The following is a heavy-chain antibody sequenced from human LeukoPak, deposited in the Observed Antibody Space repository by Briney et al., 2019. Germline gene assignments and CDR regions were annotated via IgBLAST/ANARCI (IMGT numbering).Heavy chain of an antibody. CDR3: SGENRAFSPFGY. J-gene: IGHJ4*02. Sequence: SETLSLTCTVSDVSISSYYWSWVRQPPGKGLEWIGYIYYSGSTNYNPSLSSRVIMALDTSKNHLSLNLTSVTAADTAVYYCSGENRAFSPFGYWGQGTLVTVPS. CDR2: IYYSGST. D-gene: IGHD3-10*01. V-gene: IGHV4-59*12. CDR1: DVSISSYY.